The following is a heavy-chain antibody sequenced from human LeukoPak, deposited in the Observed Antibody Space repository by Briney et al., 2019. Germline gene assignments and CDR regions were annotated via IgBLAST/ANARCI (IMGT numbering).Heavy chain of an antibody. CDR1: GFTFSSYS. D-gene: IGHD3-22*01. CDR3: ARALNYYDSSGYYPMGDAFDI. V-gene: IGHV3-21*01. Sequence: GGSLRLSCAASGFTFSSYSMNWVSQAPGKGLEWVSAISSSSSYIYYADSVKGRFTISRDNAKNSLYLQMNSLRAEDTAVYYSARALNYYDSSGYYPMGDAFDIWGQGTMVTVSS. J-gene: IGHJ3*02. CDR2: ISSSSSYI.